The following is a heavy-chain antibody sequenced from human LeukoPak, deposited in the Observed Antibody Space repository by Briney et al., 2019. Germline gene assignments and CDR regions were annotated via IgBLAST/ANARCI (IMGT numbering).Heavy chain of an antibody. D-gene: IGHD3-3*01. CDR3: ARGVFGVAMNFDY. Sequence: SETLSLTRTVSGGSISSYYWSWIRQPPGKGLEWIGYIYYSGSTNYNPSLRSRVTISVDTSKNQFSLKLSSVTAADTAVYYCARGVFGVAMNFDYWGQGTLVTVSS. J-gene: IGHJ4*02. V-gene: IGHV4-59*01. CDR1: GGSISSYY. CDR2: IYYSGST.